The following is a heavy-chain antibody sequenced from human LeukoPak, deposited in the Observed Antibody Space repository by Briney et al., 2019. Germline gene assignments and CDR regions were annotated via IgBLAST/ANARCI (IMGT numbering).Heavy chain of an antibody. V-gene: IGHV3-23*01. D-gene: IGHD6-6*01. CDR2: ISGSGGST. CDR3: AKDQGVGSLGIAARPSDY. J-gene: IGHJ4*02. Sequence: GGSLRLSCAAPGFTFSSYAMSWVRQAPGKGLEWVSAISGSGGSTYYADSVRGRFTISRDNSKNTLYLQMNSLRAEDTAVYYCAKDQGVGSLGIAARPSDYWGQGTLVTVSS. CDR1: GFTFSSYA.